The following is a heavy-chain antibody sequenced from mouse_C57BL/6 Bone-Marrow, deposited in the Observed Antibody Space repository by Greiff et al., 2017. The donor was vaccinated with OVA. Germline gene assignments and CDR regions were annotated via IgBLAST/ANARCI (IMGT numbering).Heavy chain of an antibody. J-gene: IGHJ4*01. Sequence: EVKVVESGGDLVKPGGSLKLSCAASGFTFSSYGMSWVRQTPDQRLEWVATISSGGSYTYYTDSVKGRFTFSRDKAKNTLYLQMSSLTSEDTARYFCARHSELYPRDYWGQGTAVTVSS. CDR1: GFTFSSYG. D-gene: IGHD1-1*01. CDR2: ISSGGSYT. CDR3: ARHSELYPRDY. V-gene: IGHV5-6*01.